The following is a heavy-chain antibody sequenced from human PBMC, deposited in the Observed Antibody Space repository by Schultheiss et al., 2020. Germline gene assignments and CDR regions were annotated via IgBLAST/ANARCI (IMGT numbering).Heavy chain of an antibody. CDR2: ISSSGSTI. V-gene: IGHV3-48*03. J-gene: IGHJ5*02. CDR3: ARDNYDFWSGSTNWFDP. CDR1: GFTFSSYE. Sequence: GGSLRLSCAASGFTFSSYEMNWVRQAPGKGLEWVSYISSSGSTIYYADSVKGRFTISRDNAKNSLYLQMNSLRAEDTAVYYCARDNYDFWSGSTNWFDPWGQGTLVTVSS. D-gene: IGHD3-3*01.